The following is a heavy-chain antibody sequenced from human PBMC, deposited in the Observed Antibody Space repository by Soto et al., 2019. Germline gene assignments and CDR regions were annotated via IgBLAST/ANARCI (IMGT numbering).Heavy chain of an antibody. CDR1: GFTVSSNY. CDR3: AKSVYYYDSSGYYDYNYFDY. D-gene: IGHD3-22*01. J-gene: IGHJ4*02. CDR2: IYSGGST. Sequence: GGSLRLSCAASGFTVSSNYMSWVRQAPGKGLEWVSVIYSGGSTYYADSVKGRLTISRDNSKNTLYLQMNSLRAEDTAVYYCAKSVYYYDSSGYYDYNYFDYWGQGTLVTVSS. V-gene: IGHV3-66*01.